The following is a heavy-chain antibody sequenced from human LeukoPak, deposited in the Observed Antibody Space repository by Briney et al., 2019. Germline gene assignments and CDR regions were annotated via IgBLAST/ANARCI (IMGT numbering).Heavy chain of an antibody. D-gene: IGHD6-19*01. CDR1: GFTFSSYA. J-gene: IGHJ3*02. CDR2: ISYDGSNK. CDR3: AKGLYVGVAGLGAFDI. Sequence: PGGSLRLSCAASGFTFSSYAMHWVRQAPGKGLEWVAVISYDGSNKYYADSVKGRFTISRDNSKNTLYLQMNLLRAEDTAVYYCAKGLYVGVAGLGAFDIWGQGTMVTVSS. V-gene: IGHV3-30*04.